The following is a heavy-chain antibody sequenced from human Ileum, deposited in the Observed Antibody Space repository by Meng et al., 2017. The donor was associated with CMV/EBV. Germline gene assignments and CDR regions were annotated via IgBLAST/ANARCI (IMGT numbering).Heavy chain of an antibody. D-gene: IGHD2-15*01. CDR3: AKDRSYCTSGSCYSGDFDY. Sequence: FSNYGMHWVRQAPGQGLEWVTFIRFDGTNEYYVDAVKGRFTISRDNSKNTLHLQMSSLRAEDTAVYYCAKDRSYCTSGSCYSGDFDYWGQGTLVTVSS. J-gene: IGHJ4*02. CDR1: FSNYG. CDR2: IRFDGTNE. V-gene: IGHV3-30*02.